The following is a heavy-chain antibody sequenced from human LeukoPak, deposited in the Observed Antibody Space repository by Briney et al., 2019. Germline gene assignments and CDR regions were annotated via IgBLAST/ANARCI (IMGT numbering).Heavy chain of an antibody. CDR3: AKDIYGGNSDDAFDI. CDR1: GFTFDDYA. Sequence: PGGSLRLSCAASGFTFDDYAMHWVRQAPGKGLEWASGISWNSGSIGYADSVKGRFTISRDNAKNSLYLQMNSLRAEDTALYYCAKDIYGGNSDDAFDIWGQGTMVTVSS. D-gene: IGHD4-23*01. V-gene: IGHV3-9*01. CDR2: ISWNSGSI. J-gene: IGHJ3*02.